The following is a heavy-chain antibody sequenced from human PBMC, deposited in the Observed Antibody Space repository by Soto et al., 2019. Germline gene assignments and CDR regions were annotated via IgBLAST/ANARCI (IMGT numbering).Heavy chain of an antibody. Sequence: QVQLVQSGAEVKKPGSSVKVSCKASGGTFSSYAISWVRQAPGQGLEWMGGIIPIFGTANYAQKFQGRVTITADKSTSTAYMELSSLRSEDTAVYYCARGKSGSYYLYSYYGMDVWGQGTTVTVSS. V-gene: IGHV1-69*06. CDR2: IIPIFGTA. J-gene: IGHJ6*02. D-gene: IGHD1-26*01. CDR1: GGTFSSYA. CDR3: ARGKSGSYYLYSYYGMDV.